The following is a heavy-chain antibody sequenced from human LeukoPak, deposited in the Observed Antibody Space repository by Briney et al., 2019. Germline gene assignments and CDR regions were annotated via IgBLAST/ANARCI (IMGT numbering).Heavy chain of an antibody. J-gene: IGHJ4*02. Sequence: VASVKVSCKASGYTFTGYYMHWVRQAPGQGLEWMGWINPNSGGTNYAQKFQGWVTMTRDTSISTVYMELSRLRSDDTAVYYCASFLITFGGVIVWGQGTLVTVSS. CDR3: ASFLITFGGVIV. V-gene: IGHV1-2*04. CDR2: INPNSGGT. CDR1: GYTFTGYY. D-gene: IGHD3-16*02.